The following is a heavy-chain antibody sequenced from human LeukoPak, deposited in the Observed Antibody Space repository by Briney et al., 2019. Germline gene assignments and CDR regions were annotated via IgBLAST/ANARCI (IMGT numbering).Heavy chain of an antibody. Sequence: ASVKVSCKASRYTFTGYYMHWVRQAPGQGLEWMGWINPNSGGTNYAQKFQGRVTMTRDTSISTAYMELSRLRSDDTAVYYCASRSSGWYVGVDYFDYWGQGTLVTVSS. V-gene: IGHV1-2*02. CDR3: ASRSSGWYVGVDYFDY. D-gene: IGHD6-19*01. CDR2: INPNSGGT. J-gene: IGHJ4*02. CDR1: RYTFTGYY.